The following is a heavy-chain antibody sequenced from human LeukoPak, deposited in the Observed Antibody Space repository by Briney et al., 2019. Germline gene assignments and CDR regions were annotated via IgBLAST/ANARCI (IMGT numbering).Heavy chain of an antibody. V-gene: IGHV1-18*01. D-gene: IGHD1-26*01. Sequence: ASVKVSCKASGYTFTTYGISWVRQAPGQGLEWMGWISAHNGDTNYAQRLQGRVTMTTYTSTSTAYMELRSLRSDDTAVYYCARVKARSGSYSLDYWGQGTLVTVSS. CDR3: ARVKARSGSYSLDY. CDR1: GYTFTTYG. J-gene: IGHJ4*02. CDR2: ISAHNGDT.